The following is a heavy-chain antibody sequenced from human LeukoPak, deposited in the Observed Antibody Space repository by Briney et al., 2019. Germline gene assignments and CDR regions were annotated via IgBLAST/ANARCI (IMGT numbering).Heavy chain of an antibody. CDR3: ARSSSADGDY. Sequence: ASVKVSCKASGYTFTSYAMHWVRQAPGQRLEWMGWINAGNGNTKYSQKLQGRVTISRDTAASTAYMELSSLRSEDAAVYYCARSSSADGDYWGQGTLVTVSS. D-gene: IGHD6-6*01. J-gene: IGHJ4*02. CDR2: INAGNGNT. V-gene: IGHV1-3*01. CDR1: GYTFTSYA.